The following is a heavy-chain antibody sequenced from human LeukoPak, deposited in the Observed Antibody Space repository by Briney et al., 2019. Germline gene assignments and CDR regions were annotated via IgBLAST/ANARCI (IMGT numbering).Heavy chain of an antibody. CDR1: GFTFSSYA. D-gene: IGHD6-19*01. J-gene: IGHJ4*02. CDR3: AGDSYSSGWYDY. CDR2: IKQDGSEK. V-gene: IGHV3-7*01. Sequence: GGSLRLSCAASGFTFSSYAMHWVRQAPGKGLEWVANIKQDGSEKYYVDSVKGRFTISRDNAKNSLYLQMNSLRAEDTAVYYCAGDSYSSGWYDYWGQGTLVTVSS.